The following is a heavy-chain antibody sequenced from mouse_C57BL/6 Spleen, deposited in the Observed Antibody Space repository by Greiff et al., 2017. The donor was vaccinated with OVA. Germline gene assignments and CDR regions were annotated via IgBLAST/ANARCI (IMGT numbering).Heavy chain of an antibody. CDR1: GYAFSSYW. Sequence: VQLQQSGAELVKPGASVKLSCKASGYAFSSYWMNWVKQMPGKGLEWIGQIYPGDGDTNYLGKFKGKSILTADKSSSTPYMQLSSQTSEDSAVYCGRGRAYSEYAMDYWGQGTSVTVSA. V-gene: IGHV1-80*01. CDR2: IYPGDGDT. J-gene: IGHJ4*01. D-gene: IGHD2-10*01. CDR3: RGRAYSEYAMDY.